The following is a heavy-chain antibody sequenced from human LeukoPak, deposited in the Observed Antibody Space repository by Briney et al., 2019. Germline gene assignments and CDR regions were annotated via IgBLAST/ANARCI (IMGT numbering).Heavy chain of an antibody. Sequence: SETLSLTCTVSGGFISGYYWSWIRQPPVKGLEWIGYIYYSGSTNYNPSLKSRVTISVDTSKNQFSLKLSSVTAADTAVYYCARGRPYYYDSSGYCPLDYWGQGTLVTVSS. CDR3: ARGRPYYYDSSGYCPLDY. D-gene: IGHD3-22*01. CDR2: IYYSGST. CDR1: GGFISGYY. J-gene: IGHJ4*02. V-gene: IGHV4-59*01.